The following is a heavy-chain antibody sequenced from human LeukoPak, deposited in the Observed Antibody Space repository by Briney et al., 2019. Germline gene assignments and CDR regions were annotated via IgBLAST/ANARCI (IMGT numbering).Heavy chain of an antibody. CDR2: ITGSGDYT. Sequence: GGSLRLSCAASGFTFSGYAMTWVRQAPGKGLEWVSSITGSGDYTYYIDSVKGRFTISRDNSKNILYLQMNSLRGEDTALYYCAKGGLYYDGSAHVYYFDYWGQGTLVAVSS. V-gene: IGHV3-23*01. CDR1: GFTFSGYA. J-gene: IGHJ4*02. CDR3: AKGGLYYDGSAHVYYFDY. D-gene: IGHD3-22*01.